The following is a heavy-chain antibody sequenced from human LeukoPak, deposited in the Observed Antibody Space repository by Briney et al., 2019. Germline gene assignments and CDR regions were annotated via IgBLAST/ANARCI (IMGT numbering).Heavy chain of an antibody. CDR3: ARDLKGYYGSGSYPH. J-gene: IGHJ4*02. CDR1: EYSFTSYW. V-gene: IGHV5-51*01. Sequence: GESLKISCKGSEYSFTSYWISWVRQMPGKGPEWMGIIHPGDSNTRYSLSFQGQVTISADKSISTAYLQWSSLKASDTAMYYCARDLKGYYGSGSYPHWGQGTLVTVSS. CDR2: IHPGDSNT. D-gene: IGHD3-10*01.